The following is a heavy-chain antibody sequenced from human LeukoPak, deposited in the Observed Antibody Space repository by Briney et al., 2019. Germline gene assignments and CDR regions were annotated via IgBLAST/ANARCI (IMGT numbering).Heavy chain of an antibody. CDR2: INTNTGNP. D-gene: IGHD4-17*01. J-gene: IGHJ1*01. CDR3: ASSVTPQYFQH. V-gene: IGHV7-4-1*02. Sequence: ASVRVSCKASGYTFTSYGFSWVRQAPGQGLEWMGWINTNTGNPTYAQGFTGRFVFSLDTSVSTAYLQISSLKAEDTAVYYCASSVTPQYFQHWGQGTLVTVSS. CDR1: GYTFTSYG.